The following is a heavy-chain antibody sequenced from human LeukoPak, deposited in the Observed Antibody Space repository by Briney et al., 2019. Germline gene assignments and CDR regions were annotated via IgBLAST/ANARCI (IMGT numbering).Heavy chain of an antibody. J-gene: IGHJ4*02. CDR1: GGTFSSYA. CDR3: ARVSGSDSSFGY. CDR2: INPNSGGT. Sequence: GASVKVSCKASGGTFSSYAISWVRQAPGQGLEWMGWINPNSGGTNYAQKFQGRVTMTRDTSISTAYMELSRLRSDDTAVYYCARVSGSDSSFGYWGQGTLVTVSS. D-gene: IGHD6-13*01. V-gene: IGHV1-2*02.